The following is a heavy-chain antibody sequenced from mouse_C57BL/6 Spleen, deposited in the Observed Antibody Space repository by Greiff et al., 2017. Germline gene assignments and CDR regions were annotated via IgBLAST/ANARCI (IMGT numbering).Heavy chain of an antibody. D-gene: IGHD3-2*02. Sequence: VQLVESGAELVKPGASVKISCKASGYAFSSYWMNWVKQRPGKGLEWIGQIYPGDGDTNYNGKFKGKATLTADKSSSTAYMQLSSLTSEDSAVYFCAREGAQATTWFAYWGQGTLVTVSA. V-gene: IGHV1-80*01. J-gene: IGHJ3*01. CDR1: GYAFSSYW. CDR2: IYPGDGDT. CDR3: AREGAQATTWFAY.